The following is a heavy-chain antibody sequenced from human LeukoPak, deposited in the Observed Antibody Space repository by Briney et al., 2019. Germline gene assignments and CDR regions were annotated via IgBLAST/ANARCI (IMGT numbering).Heavy chain of an antibody. CDR3: ARSRYSSSWSRYDY. D-gene: IGHD6-13*01. CDR2: IYYSRST. Sequence: SETLSLTCTVSGGSISSYYWSWIRQPPGKGLEWIGYIYYSRSTNYNPSLKSRVTISVDTSKNQFSLKLSSVTAADTAVYYCARSRYSSSWSRYDYWGQGTLVTVSS. J-gene: IGHJ4*02. V-gene: IGHV4-59*01. CDR1: GGSISSYY.